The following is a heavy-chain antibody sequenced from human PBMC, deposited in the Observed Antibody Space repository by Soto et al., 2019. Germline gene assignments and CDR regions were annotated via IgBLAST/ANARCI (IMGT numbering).Heavy chain of an antibody. V-gene: IGHV6-1*01. CDR1: GDSVSSNSAG. Sequence: SQTLSLTCVITGDSVSSNSAGWSWVRQSPSRGLEWLGRIYYRSKWYYEYAVSVRGRITINPDTSKNQYSLQLNSVTPEDTAVYFCARGEQYSGRIFDYWGQGTLVTVSS. CDR2: IYYRSKWYY. CDR3: ARGEQYSGRIFDY. J-gene: IGHJ4*01. D-gene: IGHD1-26*01.